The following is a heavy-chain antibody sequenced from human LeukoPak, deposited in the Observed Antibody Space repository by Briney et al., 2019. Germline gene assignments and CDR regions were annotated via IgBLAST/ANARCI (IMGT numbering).Heavy chain of an antibody. CDR3: ARGPASTYYYDSSGYYYALDI. CDR2: INHSGST. CDR1: GGSFSGYY. Sequence: SETLSLTCAVYGGSFSGYYWSWIRQPPGKGLEWIGEINHSGSTNYNPSLKSRVTISVDTSKNQFSLKLSSVTAADTAVYYCARGPASTYYYDSSGYYYALDIWGQGTMVTVSS. D-gene: IGHD3-22*01. V-gene: IGHV4-34*01. J-gene: IGHJ3*02.